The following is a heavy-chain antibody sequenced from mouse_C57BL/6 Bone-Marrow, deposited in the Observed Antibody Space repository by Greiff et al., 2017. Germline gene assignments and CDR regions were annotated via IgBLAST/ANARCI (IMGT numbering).Heavy chain of an antibody. J-gene: IGHJ2*01. D-gene: IGHD1-1*02. Sequence: EVKLMESGGGLVQPGESLKLSCESNEYEFPSHDMSWVRKTPEKRLELVAAINSDGGSTYYPDTMERRFIISRANTKKPLYLQMSSLRSEDTALYDWARPDPPYYEGFDYWGQGTTLTVSS. V-gene: IGHV5-2*01. CDR3: ARPDPPYYEGFDY. CDR2: INSDGGST. CDR1: EYEFPSHD.